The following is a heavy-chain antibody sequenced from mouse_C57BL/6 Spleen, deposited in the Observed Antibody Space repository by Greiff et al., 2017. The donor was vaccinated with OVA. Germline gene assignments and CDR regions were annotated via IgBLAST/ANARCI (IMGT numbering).Heavy chain of an antibody. CDR3: ARGDGSGCSAWFAY. CDR2: IDPSDSET. V-gene: IGHV1-52*01. D-gene: IGHD3-2*02. Sequence: QVQLQQPGAELVRPGSSVKLSCKASGYTFTSYWMHWVKQRPIQGLEWIGNIDPSDSETHYNQKFKDKATLTVDKSSSTAYMQLSSLTSEDSAVYYCARGDGSGCSAWFAYWGQGTLVTVSA. CDR1: GYTFTSYW. J-gene: IGHJ3*01.